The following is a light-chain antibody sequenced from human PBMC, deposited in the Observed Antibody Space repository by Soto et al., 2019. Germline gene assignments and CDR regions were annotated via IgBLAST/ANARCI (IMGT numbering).Light chain of an antibody. CDR2: DTS. J-gene: IGKJ1*01. Sequence: DIQMTHSPSTLSASVGDRVTITCRASHFISSWLAWYQHKPGKAPKLLIYDTSTLGTGVPSRFSGSGSGTEFTLTISSLHPDDFATYYCQQYNTFSWTFGQGTRVDIK. CDR3: QQYNTFSWT. CDR1: HFISSW. V-gene: IGKV1-5*01.